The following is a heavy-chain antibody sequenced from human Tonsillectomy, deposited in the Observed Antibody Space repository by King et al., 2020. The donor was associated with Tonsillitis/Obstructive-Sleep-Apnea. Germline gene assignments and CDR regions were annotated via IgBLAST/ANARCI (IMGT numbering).Heavy chain of an antibody. Sequence: VHLVESGGGVVQPGRSLRLSCAASGFTFISYGMHWVRQAPGKGLEWVAVISYDGSNKYNADSVKGRFTISRDNSKNTLYLQMNSLRAEDTAVYYCAKGWGNIVVVPAAIDYYYYYYMDVWGKGTTVTVSS. V-gene: IGHV3-30*18. J-gene: IGHJ6*03. CDR3: AKGWGNIVVVPAAIDYYYYYYMDV. CDR1: GFTFISYG. CDR2: ISYDGSNK. D-gene: IGHD2-2*01.